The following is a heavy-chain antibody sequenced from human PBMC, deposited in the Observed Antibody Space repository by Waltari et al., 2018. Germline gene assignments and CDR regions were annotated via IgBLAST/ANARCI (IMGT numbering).Heavy chain of an antibody. V-gene: IGHV6-1*01. Sequence: QVQLQQSGPGLVKPSQTLPLTCTISGDSVSSKTAAWTWIRQSPSRGLECLEMTDYRSKWHNNYAVCEKSRITIHLDTSKNQFSLQLSAVTPEATAVCYCAMFPPDGYTYFDYWGQGALVTVSS. CDR2: TDYRSKWHN. CDR1: GDSVSSKTAA. D-gene: IGHD3-16*01. J-gene: IGHJ4*02. CDR3: AMFPPDGYTYFDY.